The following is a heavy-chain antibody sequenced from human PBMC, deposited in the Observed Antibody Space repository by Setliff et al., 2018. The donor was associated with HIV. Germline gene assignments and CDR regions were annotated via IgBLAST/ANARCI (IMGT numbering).Heavy chain of an antibody. CDR1: GGSFSDSY. J-gene: IGHJ6*03. CDR3: ARVSEEYADFLYYYYYYMDV. CDR2: ISHTGRA. V-gene: IGHV4-34*01. D-gene: IGHD4-17*01. Sequence: ETLSLTCAVYGGSFSDSYYNWIRQPLGKGLEWIGEISHTGRANYNSSLKSRVTTSVDTSTSQISLTLSSLTAADTAVYYCARVSEEYADFLYYYYYYMDVWGKGTTVTVSS.